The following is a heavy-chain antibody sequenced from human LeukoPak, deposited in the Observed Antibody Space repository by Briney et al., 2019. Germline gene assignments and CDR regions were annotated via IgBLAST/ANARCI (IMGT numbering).Heavy chain of an antibody. V-gene: IGHV1-69*05. Sequence: SVKVSCKASGGTFSTYAISWVRQAPGQGLEWMGGIIPMFGTAKYAQKFQGRVTITTDESTSTAYMELSSPRSEDTAVYYCARAGQGAFDIWGQGTMVTVSS. CDR1: GGTFSTYA. J-gene: IGHJ3*02. CDR2: IIPMFGTA. CDR3: ARAGQGAFDI. D-gene: IGHD2-8*02.